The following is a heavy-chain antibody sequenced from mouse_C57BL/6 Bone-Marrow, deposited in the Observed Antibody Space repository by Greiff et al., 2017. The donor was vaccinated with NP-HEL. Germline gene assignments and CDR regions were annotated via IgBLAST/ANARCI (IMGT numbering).Heavy chain of an antibody. J-gene: IGHJ4*01. CDR2: IDPEDGET. D-gene: IGHD1-1*01. Sequence: VQLKQSGAELVKPGASVKLSCTASGFNIKDYYMHWVKQRTEQGLEWIGRIDPEDGETKYAPKFQGKATITADTSSNTAYLRLSSLTSEDTAVYYCARGYGSSYEAMDYWGQGTSVTVSS. CDR1: GFNIKDYY. V-gene: IGHV14-2*01. CDR3: ARGYGSSYEAMDY.